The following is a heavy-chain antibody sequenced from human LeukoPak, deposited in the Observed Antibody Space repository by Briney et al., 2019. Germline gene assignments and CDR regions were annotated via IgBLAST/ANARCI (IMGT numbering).Heavy chain of an antibody. D-gene: IGHD4-23*01. V-gene: IGHV3-48*03. CDR1: GFTFSSYE. J-gene: IGHJ4*02. CDR3: ARALWRTVVTAFGY. Sequence: GGSLRLSCAASGFTFSSYEMNWVRQAPGKGLEWVSYISSSGNTIYPADSLKGRFTISRDNAKNSLYLQMNSLRAEDTAVYYCARALWRTVVTAFGYWGQGTLVTVSS. CDR2: ISSSGNTI.